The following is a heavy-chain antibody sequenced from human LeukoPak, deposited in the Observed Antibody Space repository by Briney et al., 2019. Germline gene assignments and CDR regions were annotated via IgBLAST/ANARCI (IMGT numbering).Heavy chain of an antibody. CDR1: GFTFSSYS. CDR3: ASNWEFDY. CDR2: ISSSSSTI. J-gene: IGHJ4*02. Sequence: GGSLRLSCAASGFTFSSYSMNWVRQAPGKGLEWVSYISSSSSTIYYADSVKGRFTISRDNAKNSLYLQMNSLRAEDTAVYYCASNWEFDYWGQGTLVTVSS. D-gene: IGHD7-27*01. V-gene: IGHV3-48*04.